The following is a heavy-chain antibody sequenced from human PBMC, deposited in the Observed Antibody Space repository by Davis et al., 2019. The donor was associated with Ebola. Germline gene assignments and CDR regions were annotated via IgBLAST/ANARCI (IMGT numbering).Heavy chain of an antibody. CDR2: ISHDGSKK. V-gene: IGHV3-30*03. CDR1: GFNFRNYG. Sequence: GGSLRLSCAASGFNFRNYGMHWVRQAPGKGLEWVAVISHDGSKKYNADSVKGRFTISRDNSKNTLSLQMSSLRAEDTAVYYCARGHGQLWLRYFDYWGQGTLVTVSS. CDR3: ARGHGQLWLRYFDY. D-gene: IGHD5-18*01. J-gene: IGHJ4*02.